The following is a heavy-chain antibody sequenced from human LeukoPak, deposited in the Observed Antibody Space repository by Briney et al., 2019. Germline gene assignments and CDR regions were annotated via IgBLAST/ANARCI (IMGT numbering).Heavy chain of an antibody. CDR2: INPSSGGT. V-gene: IGHV1-2*02. CDR3: AREAYSRPPSFDP. Sequence: GSVKVSCKAFGYTFTGYFIHWVRQATGQGLEWMGWINPSSGGTNYAQKFQGRVTMTRDTSIDTAYMELSRLKSDDTAVYYCAREAYSRPPSFDPWGQGTLVTVSS. CDR1: GYTFTGYF. J-gene: IGHJ5*02. D-gene: IGHD6-13*01.